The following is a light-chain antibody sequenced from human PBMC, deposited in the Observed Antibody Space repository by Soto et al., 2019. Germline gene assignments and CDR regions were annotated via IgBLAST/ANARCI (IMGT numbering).Light chain of an antibody. CDR2: DAS. Sequence: DIQMTQSPSTLSASVGDRVTITCRASQSISSWLAWYQQKPGKAPKLLIYDASSFEGGDPSRFSDSESGTEFTLAIGRLQPDGCASYYYQQDNSYSSRTFGQGTKVEIK. J-gene: IGKJ1*01. V-gene: IGKV1-5*01. CDR3: QQDNSYSSRT. CDR1: QSISSW.